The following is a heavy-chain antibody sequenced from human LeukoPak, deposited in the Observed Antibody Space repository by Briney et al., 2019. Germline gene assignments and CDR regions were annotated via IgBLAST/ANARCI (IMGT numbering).Heavy chain of an antibody. V-gene: IGHV1-2*02. CDR3: ASGFWSGYYTGAY. D-gene: IGHD3-3*01. CDR2: INPNSGGT. J-gene: IGHJ4*02. CDR1: GYTFTGYY. Sequence: GASVKVSCKASGYTFTGYYMHWVRQAPGQGPEWMGWINPNSGGTNYAQKFQGRVTMTRDTSISTAYMELSRLRSDDTAVYYCASGFWSGYYTGAYWGQGTLVTVSS.